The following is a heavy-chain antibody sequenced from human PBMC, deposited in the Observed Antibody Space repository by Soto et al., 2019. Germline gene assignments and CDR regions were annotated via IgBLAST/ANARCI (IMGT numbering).Heavy chain of an antibody. CDR3: ARERGGYFDY. CDR1: GFTFSSYA. Sequence: GGSLRLSCAASGFTFSSYAMHWVRQAPGKGLEWVAVISYDGSNKYYADSVKGRFTISRDNSKNTLYLQMSSLRAEDTAVYYCARERGGYFDYWGQGTLVTVSS. CDR2: ISYDGSNK. J-gene: IGHJ4*02. V-gene: IGHV3-30-3*01. D-gene: IGHD3-22*01.